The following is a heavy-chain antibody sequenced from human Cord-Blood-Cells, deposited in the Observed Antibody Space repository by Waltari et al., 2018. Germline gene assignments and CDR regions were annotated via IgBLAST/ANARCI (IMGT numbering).Heavy chain of an antibody. Sequence: EVQLVQSGAEVKKPGESLKISCKGSGYSFTSYWIGWVRQMPGKGLEWMGIIYPCDSDTIYSPAVEGQVTISAEKSISTAYLQWSSLKASDTAMYYCARFTDWAEYFDYWGQGTLVTVSS. CDR3: ARFTDWAEYFDY. CDR1: GYSFTSYW. CDR2: IYPCDSDT. J-gene: IGHJ4*02. V-gene: IGHV5-51*01. D-gene: IGHD3-9*01.